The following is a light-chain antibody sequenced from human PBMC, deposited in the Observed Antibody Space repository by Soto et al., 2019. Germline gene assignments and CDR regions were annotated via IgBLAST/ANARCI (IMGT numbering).Light chain of an antibody. CDR1: QGISSY. J-gene: IGKJ5*01. CDR2: TAS. V-gene: IGKV1-9*01. CDR3: QQRHSYPIT. Sequence: IRLTQSPSFLSASVGDGITISCRASQGISSYLAWYQQKPGKAPKLLIHTASTLQSGVPSRFSGSGAGVEFTLTISSLQPEDFATYYCQQRHSYPITVGQGTRLEIK.